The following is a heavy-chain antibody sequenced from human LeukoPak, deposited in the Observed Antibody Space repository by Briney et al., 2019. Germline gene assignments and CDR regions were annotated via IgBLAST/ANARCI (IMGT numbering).Heavy chain of an antibody. CDR2: IKQDGSEK. V-gene: IGHV3-7*01. D-gene: IGHD6-13*01. CDR1: GFTFSNHV. J-gene: IGHJ4*02. Sequence: GGSLRLSCAASGFTFSNHVMGWVRQAPGKGLEWVANIKQDGSEKYYVDSVKGRFTISRDNAKNSLYLQMNSLRAEDTAVYYCARYNSSSWAFDYWGQGTLVTVSS. CDR3: ARYNSSSWAFDY.